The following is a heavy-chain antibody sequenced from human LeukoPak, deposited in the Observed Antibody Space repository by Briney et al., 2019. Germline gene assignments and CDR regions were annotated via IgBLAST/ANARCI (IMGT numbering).Heavy chain of an antibody. D-gene: IGHD3-16*01. CDR3: ARGRGGDFDY. CDR2: INPSGGST. CDR1: GYTFTSYY. J-gene: IGHJ4*02. V-gene: IGHV1-46*01. Sequence: EASVKVSCKASGYTFTSYYMHWVRQAPGQGLEWMGIINPSGGSTSYAQKFQGRVTMTRNTSISTAYMELSSLRSEDTAVYYCARGRGGDFDYWGQGTLVTVSS.